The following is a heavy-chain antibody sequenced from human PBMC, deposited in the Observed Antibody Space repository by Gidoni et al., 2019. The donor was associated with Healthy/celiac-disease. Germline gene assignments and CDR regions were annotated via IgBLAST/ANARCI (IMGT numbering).Heavy chain of an antibody. V-gene: IGHV1-69*01. CDR1: GGTFSSYA. CDR2: IIPIFGTA. Sequence: QVQLVQSGAEVKKPGSSVKVSCKASGGTFSSYAISWVRQDPGQGLEWMGGIIPIFGTANDAQKFQGRVTITADESTSTAYMELSSLRSEDTAVYYCARGAIGDYPYYYYYYGMDVWGQGTTVTVSS. CDR3: ARGAIGDYPYYYYYYGMDV. D-gene: IGHD4-17*01. J-gene: IGHJ6*02.